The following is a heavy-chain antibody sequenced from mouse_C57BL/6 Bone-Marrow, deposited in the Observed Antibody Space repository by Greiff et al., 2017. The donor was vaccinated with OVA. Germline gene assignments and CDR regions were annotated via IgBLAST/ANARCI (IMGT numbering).Heavy chain of an antibody. CDR2: ISSGSSTI. V-gene: IGHV5-17*01. CDR1: GFTFSDYG. CDR3: ARMVTTYFDV. D-gene: IGHD2-3*01. Sequence: EVKVVESGGGLVKPGGSLKLSCAASGFTFSDYGMHWVRQAPEKGLEWVAYISSGSSTIYYADTVKGRFTISRDTAKNTLFLQMTSLRSEDTAMYYFARMVTTYFDVWGTGTTVTVSS. J-gene: IGHJ1*03.